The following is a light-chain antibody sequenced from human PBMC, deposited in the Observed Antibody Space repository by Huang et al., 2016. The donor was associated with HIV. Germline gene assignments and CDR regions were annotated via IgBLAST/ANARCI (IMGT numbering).Light chain of an antibody. CDR3: QQSYRTPRT. J-gene: IGKJ2*01. CDR1: QAIDKY. CDR2: GAS. Sequence: DIQMTQFPTSLSASVEDRVTITCRAGQAIDKYLNWYQQKSGRAPRLLIYGASKLQSGVPSRFSGRASGTHFSLTINSLQPDDSAMYYCQQSYRTPRTFGQGTNLEI. V-gene: IGKV1-39*01.